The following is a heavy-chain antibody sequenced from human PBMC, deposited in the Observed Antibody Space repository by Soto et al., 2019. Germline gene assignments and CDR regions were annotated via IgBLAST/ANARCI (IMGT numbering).Heavy chain of an antibody. CDR3: ARQDTAMVTWFDP. CDR1: GGSISSGGYY. J-gene: IGHJ5*02. CDR2: IYYSGST. V-gene: IGHV4-30-4*08. D-gene: IGHD5-18*01. Sequence: SETLSLTCTVSGGSISSGGYYWNWIRQHPGKGLEWIGYIYYSGSTYYNPSLKSRVTISVDTSKNQFSLKLSSVTAADTAVYYCARQDTAMVTWFDPWGQGTLVTVSS.